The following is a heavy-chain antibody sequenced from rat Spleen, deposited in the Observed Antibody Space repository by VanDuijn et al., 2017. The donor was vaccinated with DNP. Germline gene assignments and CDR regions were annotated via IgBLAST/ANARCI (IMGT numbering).Heavy chain of an antibody. Sequence: EVQLVESGGGLVQPGRSMKLSCEASGFPFSNYYMAWVRQAPTKGLEWVASITNSGGGTYYRNSVKGRFTISRDNAKSTLYLQMDSLRSEDTATYFCTRDSGDWYFDFWGPGTMVTVSS. J-gene: IGHJ1*01. CDR3: TRDSGDWYFDF. D-gene: IGHD1-1*01. V-gene: IGHV5-25*01. CDR2: ITNSGGGT. CDR1: GFPFSNYY.